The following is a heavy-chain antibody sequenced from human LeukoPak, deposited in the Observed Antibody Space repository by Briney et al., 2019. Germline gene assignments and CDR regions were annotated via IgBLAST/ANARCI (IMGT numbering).Heavy chain of an antibody. CDR2: INHSGST. CDR1: GGSFSNYY. Sequence: SETLSLTCDVYGGSFSNYYWSWIRQPPGKGLEWIGEINHSGSTNYNPSLKSRVTISVDTSNNQFSLKLSSVTAADTAVYYCARGWGRYCSSSSCSYYYYYGMDVWGQGTTVTVSS. J-gene: IGHJ6*02. D-gene: IGHD2-2*01. CDR3: ARGWGRYCSSSSCSYYYYYGMDV. V-gene: IGHV4-34*01.